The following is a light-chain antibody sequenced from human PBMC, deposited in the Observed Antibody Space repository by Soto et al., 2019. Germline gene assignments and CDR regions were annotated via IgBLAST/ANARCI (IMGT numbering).Light chain of an antibody. Sequence: EIVMTQSPATLSVSPGERATLSCRASQSVSSNLAWYQQKPGQAPRLLIYGASTRATGIPARFSGSGSGTEFTLTISSLQSEDFAVYYCQQYHNRAPMYTYAQGTKLEIK. CDR1: QSVSSN. V-gene: IGKV3-15*01. J-gene: IGKJ2*01. CDR2: GAS. CDR3: QQYHNRAPMYT.